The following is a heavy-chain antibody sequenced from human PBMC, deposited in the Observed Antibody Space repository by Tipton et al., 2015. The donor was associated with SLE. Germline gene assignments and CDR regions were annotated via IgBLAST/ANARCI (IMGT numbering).Heavy chain of an antibody. CDR3: ARDRAGGIDY. CDR2: ISSSSIYI. CDR1: GFTFSGFA. Sequence: SLRLSCAASGFTFSGFALHWVRQAPGKGLEWVSSISSSSIYIYYADSVKGRFTISRDNAKNSLYLQMNSLRAEDTAVYYCARDRAGGIDYWGQGTLVTVSS. J-gene: IGHJ4*02. D-gene: IGHD6-13*01. V-gene: IGHV3-21*04.